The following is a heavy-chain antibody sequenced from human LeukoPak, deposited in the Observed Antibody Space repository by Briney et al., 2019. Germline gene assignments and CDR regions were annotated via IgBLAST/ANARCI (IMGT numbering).Heavy chain of an antibody. CDR1: GYSFIDYY. V-gene: IGHV1-2*02. Sequence: GASVKVSCKASGYSFIDYYIHWVRQDPGQGLEWMGWVNPHSGGTKFAQKFQGRVTMTRDTSINTAYMEVSSLRSDDTAVYYCARDIGDYYGSGSYWLLWGQGTLVTVAS. D-gene: IGHD3-10*01. CDR2: VNPHSGGT. CDR3: ARDIGDYYGSGSYWLL. J-gene: IGHJ4*02.